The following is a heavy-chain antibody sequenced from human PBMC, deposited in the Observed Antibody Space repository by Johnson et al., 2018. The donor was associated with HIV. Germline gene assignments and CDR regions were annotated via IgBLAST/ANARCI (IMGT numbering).Heavy chain of an antibody. J-gene: IGHJ3*02. CDR3: ARESELLSSSDAFDI. D-gene: IGHD6-6*01. CDR1: GFTFSSYA. V-gene: IGHV3-30*04. CDR2: ISYDGSNT. Sequence: QVQLVESGGGVVQPGRSLRLSCAASGFTFSSYAMHWVRQAPGKGLEWVAVISYDGSNTYYADSVKGRFTISRDNSKNTLYLQMNSLRAEDTAVYYCARESELLSSSDAFDIWGQGTMVTVSS.